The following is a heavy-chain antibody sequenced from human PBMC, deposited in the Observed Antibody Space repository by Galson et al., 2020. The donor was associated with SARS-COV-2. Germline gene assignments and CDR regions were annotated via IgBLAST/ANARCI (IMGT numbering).Heavy chain of an antibody. CDR3: ASDYYGSGSYQGGMDV. CDR1: GFTFSSYW. CDR2: IKQDGSEK. D-gene: IGHD3-10*01. Sequence: GGSLRLSCAASGFTFSSYWMSWVRQAPGKGLEWVANIKQDGSEKYYVDSVKGRFTISRDNAKNSLYLQMNSLRAEDTAVYYCASDYYGSGSYQGGMDVWGQGTTVTVSS. J-gene: IGHJ6*02. V-gene: IGHV3-7*01.